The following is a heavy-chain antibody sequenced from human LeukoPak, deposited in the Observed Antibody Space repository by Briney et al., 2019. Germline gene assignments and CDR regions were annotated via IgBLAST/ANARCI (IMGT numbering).Heavy chain of an antibody. D-gene: IGHD3-3*01. CDR2: IIPIFGTA. CDR3: ARDTLLYDFWSGYYTPYYFDY. CDR1: GGTFSSYA. V-gene: IGHV1-69*05. J-gene: IGHJ4*02. Sequence: SVKVSCKASGGTFSSYAISWVRQAPGQGPEWMGGIIPIFGTANYAQKFQGRVTITTDESTSTAYMELSSLRSEDTAVYYCARDTLLYDFWSGYYTPYYFDYWGQGTLVTVSS.